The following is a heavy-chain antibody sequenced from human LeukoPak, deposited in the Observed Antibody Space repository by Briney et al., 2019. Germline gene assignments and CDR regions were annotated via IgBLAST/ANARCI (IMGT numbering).Heavy chain of an antibody. CDR1: GYTFTSYG. CDR3: ARAPPYSGYDFGAFDI. V-gene: IGHV1-18*01. Sequence: ASVKVSCKASGYTFTSYGISWVRQAPGQGLEWMGWISAYNGNTNYAQKLQGRVTMTTDTSTSTAYMELRSLRSDDTAVYYCARAPPYSGYDFGAFDIWGQGKMVTVSS. J-gene: IGHJ3*02. CDR2: ISAYNGNT. D-gene: IGHD5-12*01.